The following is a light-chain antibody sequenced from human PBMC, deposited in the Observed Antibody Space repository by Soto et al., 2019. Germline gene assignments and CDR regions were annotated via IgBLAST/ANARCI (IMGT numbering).Light chain of an antibody. Sequence: DIQMTQSPSSVSASVGDRVTITCRASRSVRSHLNWFQQKPGKAPDLLIYGASTLQFGVPSRFSGSGSGTDFILTISNLQPEDFAIYYCQQSFRTPRTFGQGTKVDIK. V-gene: IGKV1-39*01. CDR3: QQSFRTPRT. CDR2: GAS. J-gene: IGKJ1*01. CDR1: RSVRSH.